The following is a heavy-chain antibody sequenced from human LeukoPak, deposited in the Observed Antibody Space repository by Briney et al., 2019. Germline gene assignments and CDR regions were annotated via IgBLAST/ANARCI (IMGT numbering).Heavy chain of an antibody. CDR1: GFTFSSYS. CDR2: ISSSSSYI. CDR3: AREYGSGSYYNDDAFDI. J-gene: IGHJ3*02. D-gene: IGHD3-10*01. Sequence: GGSLRLSCAASGFTFSSYSMNWVRQAPGKGLEWVSSISSSSSYIYYADSVKGRFNISRDNAKNSLYLQMNSLRAEDTAVYYCAREYGSGSYYNDDAFDIWGQGTMVTVSS. V-gene: IGHV3-21*01.